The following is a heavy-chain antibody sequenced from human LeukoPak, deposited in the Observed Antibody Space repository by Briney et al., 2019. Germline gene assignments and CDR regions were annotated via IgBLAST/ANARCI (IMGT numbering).Heavy chain of an antibody. D-gene: IGHD4-17*01. J-gene: IGHJ4*02. CDR1: GYTFTDYY. V-gene: IGHV1-2*02. CDR3: ALTTVTTYAY. Sequence: ASVKVSCKASGYTFTDYYMHWVRQAPGQGLEWMGWINPNSGGRNYAQTFQGRVTMTRDTSISTAYMELSRLKSDDTAVYYCALTTVTTYAYWGQGTLVTVSS. CDR2: INPNSGGR.